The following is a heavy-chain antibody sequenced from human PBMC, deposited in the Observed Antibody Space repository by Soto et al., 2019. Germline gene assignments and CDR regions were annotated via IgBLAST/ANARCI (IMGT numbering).Heavy chain of an antibody. CDR3: ARDRVESGYPKYFQH. V-gene: IGHV3-53*01. Sequence: EVQLVESGGGLIQPGGSLRLSCAASGFTVSSNYMSWVRQAPGKGLEWVSVIYSGGSTYYADSVKGRFTISRDNSKNTLYLQMNSLRAEDTALYYCARDRVESGYPKYFQHWGQGTLVSVSS. D-gene: IGHD3-22*01. J-gene: IGHJ1*01. CDR2: IYSGGST. CDR1: GFTVSSNY.